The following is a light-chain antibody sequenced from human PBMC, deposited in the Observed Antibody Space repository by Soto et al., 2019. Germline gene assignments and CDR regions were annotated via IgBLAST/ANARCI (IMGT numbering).Light chain of an antibody. V-gene: IGKV1-39*01. Sequence: DIQMTQCPSSLSSAVRDTLTITARASQSISSYLNWYQQKPGKAPKLLIYAASSLQSGVPSRFSGSGSGTDFTLTISSLQPEDFATYYCQQSYSTPRTFGQGTKVDI. J-gene: IGKJ1*01. CDR2: AAS. CDR1: QSISSY. CDR3: QQSYSTPRT.